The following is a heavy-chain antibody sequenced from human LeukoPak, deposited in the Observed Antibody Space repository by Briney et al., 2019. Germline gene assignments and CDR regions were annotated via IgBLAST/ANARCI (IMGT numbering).Heavy chain of an antibody. V-gene: IGHV4-61*10. CDR1: GGSINSGNFY. J-gene: IGHJ4*02. CDR2: IYSSGST. D-gene: IGHD3-10*01. CDR3: ARGSYGSGSGWYY. Sequence: SETLSLTCTVSGGSINSGNFYWSWIRQPAGKGLEWIGRIYSSGSTNYTPSLKSRVTISVDTSKNQFSLKLSSVTAADTAVYYCARGSYGSGSGWYYWGQGTLVTVSS.